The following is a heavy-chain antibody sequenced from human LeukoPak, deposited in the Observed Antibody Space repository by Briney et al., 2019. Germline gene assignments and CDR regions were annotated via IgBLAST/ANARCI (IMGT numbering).Heavy chain of an antibody. J-gene: IGHJ4*02. CDR1: GFMLSSTW. V-gene: IGHV3-74*01. CDR2: INSDATST. D-gene: IGHD6-13*01. CDR3: VRGSPGYSSSWHAY. Sequence: GGSLRLSCAASGFMLSSTWMHRVRQAPGKGLVWVSRINSDATSTSYADSVRGRFTISRDDAKNTMYLQMNSLRAEDTAMYYCVRGSPGYSSSWHAYWGQGTLVTVSS.